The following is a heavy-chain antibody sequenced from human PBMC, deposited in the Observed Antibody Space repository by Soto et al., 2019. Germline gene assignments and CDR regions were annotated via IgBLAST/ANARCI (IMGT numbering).Heavy chain of an antibody. CDR3: ARDISTVTTQPHRYYYGMDV. V-gene: IGHV1-69*13. Sequence: ASVKVSCKTSGGTFSSYAISWVRQAPGQGLEWMGGIIPIFGTANYAQKFQGRVTITADESTSTAYMELSSLRSEDTAVYYCARDISTVTTQPHRYYYGMDVWGQGTTVTVSS. D-gene: IGHD4-17*01. J-gene: IGHJ6*02. CDR2: IIPIFGTA. CDR1: GGTFSSYA.